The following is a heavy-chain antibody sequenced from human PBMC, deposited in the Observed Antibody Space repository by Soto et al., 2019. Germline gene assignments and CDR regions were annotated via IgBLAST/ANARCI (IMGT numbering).Heavy chain of an antibody. D-gene: IGHD3-10*01. V-gene: IGHV1-46*01. J-gene: IGHJ4*02. CDR3: AMMCQTSGSYYILPSDY. CDR2: INPSGGST. Sequence: PSVKVSCKTSGYTFTIYYMHWVLQAPGQGLEWMGIINPSGGSTSYAQKFQGRVTMTRDTSTSTVYMELSSLRSEDTAVYYCAMMCQTSGSYYILPSDYWGQGPLVTVSS. CDR1: GYTFTIYY.